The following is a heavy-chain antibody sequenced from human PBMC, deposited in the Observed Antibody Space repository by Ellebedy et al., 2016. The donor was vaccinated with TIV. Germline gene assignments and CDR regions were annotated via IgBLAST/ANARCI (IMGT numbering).Heavy chain of an antibody. CDR1: GGSISSSSYY. CDR2: IYYSGRT. D-gene: IGHD5-24*01. CDR3: ASTSGGGWLQLFDY. Sequence: MPSETLSLTCTVSGGSISSSSYYWGWIRQPPGKGLEWIGSIYYSGRTYYNPSLKSRVTISVDTSKNQFSLKLSSVTAADTAVYYCASTSGGGWLQLFDYWGQGTLVTVSS. J-gene: IGHJ4*02. V-gene: IGHV4-39*01.